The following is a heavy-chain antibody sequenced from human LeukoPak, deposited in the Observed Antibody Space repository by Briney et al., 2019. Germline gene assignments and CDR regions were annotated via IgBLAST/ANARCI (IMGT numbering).Heavy chain of an antibody. D-gene: IGHD1-26*01. CDR2: ISGSGGST. V-gene: IGHV3-23*01. Sequence: GGSLRLSCEGSGFTFSNYWMGWVRQAPGKGLEWVSAISGSGGSTYYADSVKGRFTISRDSSKNTLYLQMNSLRAEDTAVYYCAKGLYSGSYYGYFQHWGQGTLVTVSS. J-gene: IGHJ1*01. CDR1: GFTFSNYW. CDR3: AKGLYSGSYYGYFQH.